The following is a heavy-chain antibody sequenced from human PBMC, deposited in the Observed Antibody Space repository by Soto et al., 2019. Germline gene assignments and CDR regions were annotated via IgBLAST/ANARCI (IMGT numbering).Heavy chain of an antibody. V-gene: IGHV1-8*01. CDR2: MKPSTGDS. CDR3: ARGGPAAGFDL. J-gene: IGHJ4*02. Sequence: QETLVQSGAEVKKPGASVKVSCEASGYTFSSNDIDWVRQASGQGLEWMGWMKPSTGDSGYAQDFQGRITLTRDTATCTAYMELSSLRPEDTVVYYCARGGPAAGFDLWGQGTLVTVSS. CDR1: GYTFSSND. D-gene: IGHD6-13*01.